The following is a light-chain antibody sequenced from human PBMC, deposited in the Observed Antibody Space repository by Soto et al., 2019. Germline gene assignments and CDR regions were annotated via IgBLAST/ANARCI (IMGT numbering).Light chain of an antibody. CDR3: QQYTTWPLT. V-gene: IGKV3-15*01. Sequence: EIVMTQSPGTLSVFPGERATLSCRASQSISSNLAWYQQKPGQAPRLLIYGAFTRATGIPARFSGSGSGTEFTLTISSLQSEDLALYYCQQYTTWPLTFSGGTKVEIK. CDR1: QSISSN. CDR2: GAF. J-gene: IGKJ4*01.